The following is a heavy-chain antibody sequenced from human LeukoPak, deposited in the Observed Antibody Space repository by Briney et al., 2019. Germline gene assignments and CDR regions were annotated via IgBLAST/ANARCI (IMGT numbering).Heavy chain of an antibody. V-gene: IGHV3-23*01. Sequence: PGGSLRLSCAASGFTFSSYAMSWVRQAPGKGLEWVSAIRGSGGSTYYADSVKGRFTISRDNSKNTLYLQMNSLRAEDTAVYYCAKVIDYYDSSGYYFSSYFDYWGQGTLVTVSS. CDR1: GFTFSSYA. CDR2: IRGSGGST. CDR3: AKVIDYYDSSGYYFSSYFDY. J-gene: IGHJ4*02. D-gene: IGHD3-22*01.